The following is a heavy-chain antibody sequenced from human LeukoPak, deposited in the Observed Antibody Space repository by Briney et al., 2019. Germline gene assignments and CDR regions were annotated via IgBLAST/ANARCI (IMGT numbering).Heavy chain of an antibody. V-gene: IGHV3-53*01. CDR1: GFTVSDNY. J-gene: IGHJ4*02. CDR3: ARRGDGGRSFDY. D-gene: IGHD4-23*01. CDR2: IYSAGST. Sequence: GSLRLSCAASGFTVSDNYMSWVRQAPGKGLEWVSLIYSAGSTYYADSVTGRFTISRDNSKNTLFLQMNSLRAEDTAVYYCARRGDGGRSFDYWGQGTLVTVSS.